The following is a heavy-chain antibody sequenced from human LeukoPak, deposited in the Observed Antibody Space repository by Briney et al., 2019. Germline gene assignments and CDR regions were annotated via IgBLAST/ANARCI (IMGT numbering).Heavy chain of an antibody. D-gene: IGHD2-21*02. V-gene: IGHV3-53*01. CDR3: ARGGGDNAFDI. J-gene: IGHJ3*02. CDR1: GLTATSNY. CDR2: IYTGGST. Sequence: RSRSPSSPAAGLTATSNYMSWVRQAARKGLEWVSAIYTGGSTYYADCVKGRSNSSRDNSKNTLYLQMNSLRAEDTAVYYCARGGGDNAFDIWGQGTMVTVSS.